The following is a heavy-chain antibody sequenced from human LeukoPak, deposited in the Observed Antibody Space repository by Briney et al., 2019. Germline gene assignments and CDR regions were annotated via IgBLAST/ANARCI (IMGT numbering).Heavy chain of an antibody. Sequence: PGVSLRLSCAASGFTVSSNFMTWVRQAPGQGLEWVSVIYSGGSTYYADSVKDRFTISRDNSKNMLYLQMNSLRAEDTAVYYCARGGDSLHYWGQGTLVTVSS. D-gene: IGHD3-10*01. J-gene: IGHJ4*02. CDR3: ARGGDSLHY. V-gene: IGHV3-66*01. CDR1: GFTVSSNF. CDR2: IYSGGST.